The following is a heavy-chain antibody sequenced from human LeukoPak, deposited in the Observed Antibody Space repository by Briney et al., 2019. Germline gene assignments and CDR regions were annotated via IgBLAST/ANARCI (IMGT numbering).Heavy chain of an antibody. Sequence: SGGSLRLSCEPSGFPFSSYWMLWVRQAPGKGPVWVSRISGDGTIKTYADFVRGRFTISRDNTKNILYLQMNSLKVEDTATYFCSRSQFDYWGQGVLVTVSS. CDR2: ISGDGTIK. J-gene: IGHJ4*02. V-gene: IGHV3-74*03. CDR3: SRSQFDY. CDR1: GFPFSSYW.